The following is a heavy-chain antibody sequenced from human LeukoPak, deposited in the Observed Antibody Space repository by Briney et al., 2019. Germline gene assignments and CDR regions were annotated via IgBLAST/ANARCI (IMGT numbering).Heavy chain of an antibody. V-gene: IGHV1-3*01. D-gene: IGHD3-10*01. CDR2: INAGNGNT. CDR1: GYTFTSYA. Sequence: ASVKVSCKASGYTFTSYAMHWVRQAPGQRLEWMGWINAGNGNTKYSQEFQGRVTITRDTSASTAYMELSSLRSEDTAVYYCARADSPYYYGSGSYYNGYYYHGMDVWGKGTTVTVSS. J-gene: IGHJ6*04. CDR3: ARADSPYYYGSGSYYNGYYYHGMDV.